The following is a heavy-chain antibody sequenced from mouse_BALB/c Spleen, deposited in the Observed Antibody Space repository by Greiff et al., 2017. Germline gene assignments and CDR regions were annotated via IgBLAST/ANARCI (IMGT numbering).Heavy chain of an antibody. CDR3: TRGGNYAMDY. CDR2: INPSNGGT. Sequence: VQLHQSGAELVKPGASVKLSCKASGYTFTSYYMYWVKQRPGQGLEWIGEINPSNGGTNFNEKFKSKATLTVDKSSSTAYMQLSSLTSEDSAVYYCTRGGNYAMDYWGQGTSVTVSS. J-gene: IGHJ4*01. CDR1: GYTFTSYY. V-gene: IGHV1S81*02.